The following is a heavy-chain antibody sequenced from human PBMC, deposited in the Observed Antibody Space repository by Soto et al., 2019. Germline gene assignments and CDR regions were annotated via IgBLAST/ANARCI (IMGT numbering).Heavy chain of an antibody. Sequence: SETLSLTCTVSGGSISSYYWSWIRQPPGKGLEWIGYIYYSGSTNYNPSLKSRVTISVDTSKNQFSLKLSSVTAADTAVYYCARASYDYYDSSGYTPLDYWGQGTLVTVS. CDR1: GGSISSYY. V-gene: IGHV4-59*01. J-gene: IGHJ4*02. CDR3: ARASYDYYDSSGYTPLDY. CDR2: IYYSGST. D-gene: IGHD3-22*01.